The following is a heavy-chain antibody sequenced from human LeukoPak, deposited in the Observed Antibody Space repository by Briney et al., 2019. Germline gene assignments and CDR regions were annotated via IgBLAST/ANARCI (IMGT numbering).Heavy chain of an antibody. CDR3: AKDLNRYQLLYYFDY. J-gene: IGHJ4*02. V-gene: IGHV3-30*02. CDR2: IRYDGSNK. D-gene: IGHD2-2*01. Sequence: GGSLRLSCAASGFTFSSYGMHWVRQAPGKGLKWVAFIRYDGSNKYYADSVKGRFTISRDNSKNTLYLQMNSLRAEDTAVYYCAKDLNRYQLLYYFDYWGQGTLVTVSS. CDR1: GFTFSSYG.